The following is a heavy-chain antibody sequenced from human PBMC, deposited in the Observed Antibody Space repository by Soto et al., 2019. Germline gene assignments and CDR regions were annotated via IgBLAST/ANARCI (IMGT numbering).Heavy chain of an antibody. Sequence: SGLTLVNPTQPLTLTCTFSGFSLSTSGMCVSWIRQPPGKALEWLALIDWDDDKYYSTSLKTRLTISKDTSKNQVVLTMTNMDPVDTATYYCARSIVVVVAATPTNYGMDVWGQGTTVTVSS. CDR2: IDWDDDK. V-gene: IGHV2-70*01. CDR1: GFSLSTSGMC. CDR3: ARSIVVVVAATPTNYGMDV. J-gene: IGHJ6*02. D-gene: IGHD2-15*01.